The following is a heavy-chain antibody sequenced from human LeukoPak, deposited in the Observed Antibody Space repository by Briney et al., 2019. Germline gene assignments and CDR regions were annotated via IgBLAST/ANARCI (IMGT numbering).Heavy chain of an antibody. CDR3: AGEPIAVAGTGGY. D-gene: IGHD6-19*01. J-gene: IGHJ4*02. V-gene: IGHV4-34*01. CDR2: INRSGST. Sequence: SETLSLTCAVYGGSFSGYYWSWIRQPPGKGLEWIGEINRSGSTNYNPSLKSRVTISVDTSKNQFSLKLSSVTAADTAVYYCAGEPIAVAGTGGYWGQGTLVTVSS. CDR1: GGSFSGYY.